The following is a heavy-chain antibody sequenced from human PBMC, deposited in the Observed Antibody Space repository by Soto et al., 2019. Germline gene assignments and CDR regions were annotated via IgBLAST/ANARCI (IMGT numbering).Heavy chain of an antibody. CDR2: MNSKSGNT. J-gene: IGHJ6*03. CDR3: ARGFLARDHYYMDV. CDR1: GYTFTTYD. V-gene: IGHV1-8*01. Sequence: QVQLVQSGAEVKKPGASVKVSCEASGYTFTTYDINWVRQATGQGLEWMGWMNSKSGNTGYAQKFQGRLTMTRDPSISTAYMELSSLTSDDAAMYFCARGFLARDHYYMDVWGKGTTVTVSS.